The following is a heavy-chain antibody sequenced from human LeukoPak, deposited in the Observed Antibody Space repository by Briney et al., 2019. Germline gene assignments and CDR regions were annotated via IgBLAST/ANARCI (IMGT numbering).Heavy chain of an antibody. CDR3: TKWSGFGDD. Sequence: PGGSLRLSCAASGFTFSSNSMIWVRQTPGKGLEWVSGISGSGDSTFYADSVKGRFTISRDNSRNTLYLQMSSLRPEDTAVYYCTKWSGFGDDWGQGTLVTVSS. V-gene: IGHV3-23*01. J-gene: IGHJ4*02. D-gene: IGHD3-10*01. CDR2: ISGSGDST. CDR1: GFTFSSNS.